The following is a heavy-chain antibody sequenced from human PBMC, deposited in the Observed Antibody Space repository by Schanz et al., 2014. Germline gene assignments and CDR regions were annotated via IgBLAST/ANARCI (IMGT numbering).Heavy chain of an antibody. CDR2: MNESHSTI. D-gene: IGHD6-13*01. CDR3: ARDQGYTTSWHIFDL. V-gene: IGHV3-23*04. Sequence: EVQLAESGGGLVKPGGSLRLSCTASGFSFSSYAMGWVRQARGKGLEWVSAMNESHSTIYYADSVKGRFTISRDNAKNTLYLQMNSLSAEDTAVYYCARDQGYTTSWHIFDLWGQGTLVAVSS. J-gene: IGHJ4*02. CDR1: GFSFSSYA.